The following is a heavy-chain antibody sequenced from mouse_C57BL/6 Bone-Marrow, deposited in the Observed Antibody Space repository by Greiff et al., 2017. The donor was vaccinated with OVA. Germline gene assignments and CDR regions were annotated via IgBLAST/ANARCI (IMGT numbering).Heavy chain of an antibody. Sequence: QVQLQQSGAELVRPGTSVKMSCKASGYTFTNYWIGWAKQRPGHGLEWIGDIYPGGGYTNYNETFKGKATLTADKSSSTAYMQISSLTSEDSAIYYCARGYDYIDYWGQGTTLTVSS. CDR2: IYPGGGYT. J-gene: IGHJ2*01. CDR1: GYTFTNYW. CDR3: ARGYDYIDY. D-gene: IGHD2-3*01. V-gene: IGHV1-63*01.